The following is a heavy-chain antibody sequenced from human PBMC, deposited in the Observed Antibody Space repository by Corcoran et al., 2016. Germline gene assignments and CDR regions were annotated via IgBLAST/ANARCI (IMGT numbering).Heavy chain of an antibody. J-gene: IGHJ6*02. D-gene: IGHD3-3*01. CDR2: ISYDGSNK. Sequence: QVQLVESGGGVVQPGRSLRLSCAASGFTFSSYGMHWVRQAPGKGLEWVAVISYDGSNKYYADSVKGRFTISRDNSKNTLYLQMNSLRAEGTAGYYCAKSGGVALCMDVWGQGTTVTVSS. CDR1: GFTFSSYG. V-gene: IGHV3-30*18. CDR3: AKSGGVALCMDV.